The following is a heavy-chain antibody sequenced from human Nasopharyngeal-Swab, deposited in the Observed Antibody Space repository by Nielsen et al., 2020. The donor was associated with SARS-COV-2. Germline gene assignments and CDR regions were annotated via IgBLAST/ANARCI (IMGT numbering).Heavy chain of an antibody. D-gene: IGHD3-16*02. V-gene: IGHV3-7*01. CDR2: IKQDGSEK. J-gene: IGHJ2*01. CDR1: GFPFSSYW. CDR3: AREDGTHDYVWGSYRYSSLYWYFDL. Sequence: GGSLRLSCAASGFPFSSYWMSWVRQSPGKGLEWVANIKQDGSEKYYVDYVKGRFTISRDNAKNSLYLQMNSLRAEDTAVYYCAREDGTHDYVWGSYRYSSLYWYFDLWGCGTLVTVSS.